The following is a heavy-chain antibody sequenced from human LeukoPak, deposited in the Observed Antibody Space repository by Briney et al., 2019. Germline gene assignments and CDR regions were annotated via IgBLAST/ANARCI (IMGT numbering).Heavy chain of an antibody. V-gene: IGHV1-18*01. Sequence: ASVKVSCKASGYTFTSYGISWVRQAPGQGLEWMGWISAYNGNTNYAQKLEGRVTMTTDTSTSTAYMELRSLGSDDTAVYYCARAADYGGSDYWGQGTLVTVSS. CDR3: ARAADYGGSDY. CDR2: ISAYNGNT. D-gene: IGHD4-23*01. J-gene: IGHJ4*02. CDR1: GYTFTSYG.